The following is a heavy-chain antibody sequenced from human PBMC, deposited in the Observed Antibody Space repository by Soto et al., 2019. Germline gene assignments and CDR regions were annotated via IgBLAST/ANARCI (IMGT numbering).Heavy chain of an antibody. D-gene: IGHD2-8*01. CDR1: GFTFSSYS. CDR3: ARDCTNGVCYTPFDD. CDR2: ISSSSSTI. J-gene: IGHJ4*02. V-gene: IGHV3-48*02. Sequence: PGGSLRLSCAASGFTFSSYSMNWVRQAPGKGLEWVSYISSSSSTIYYADSVKGRFTISRDNAKNSLYLQMNSLRDEDTAVYYCARDCTNGVCYTPFDDWGQGSLVIVSS.